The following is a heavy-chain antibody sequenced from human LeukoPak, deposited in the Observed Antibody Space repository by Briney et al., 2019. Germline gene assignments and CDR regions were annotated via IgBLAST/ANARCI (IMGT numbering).Heavy chain of an antibody. D-gene: IGHD2-2*01. CDR2: INSDGSST. Sequence: GGSLRLSCAASGFTFSSYAMSWVRQAPGKGLVWVSRINSDGSSTSYADSVKGRFTISRDNAKDTLYLQMNSLRAEDTAVYYCARWVVVPAAMVGGYYYYGMDVWGQGTTVTVSS. V-gene: IGHV3-74*01. CDR1: GFTFSSYA. J-gene: IGHJ6*02. CDR3: ARWVVVPAAMVGGYYYYGMDV.